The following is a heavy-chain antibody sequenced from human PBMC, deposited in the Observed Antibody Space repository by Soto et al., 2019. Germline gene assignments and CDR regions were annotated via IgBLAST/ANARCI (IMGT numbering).Heavy chain of an antibody. Sequence: GGSLRLSCAASGFTFSSYGMHWVRQAPGKGLEWVAVIWYDGSNTYYADSVKGRFTISRDNSKNTRYLQMNSLRAADTAVNHCASSAYYYASSGPYAFDIWGQGTMVTVSS. CDR2: IWYDGSNT. J-gene: IGHJ3*02. CDR1: GFTFSSYG. D-gene: IGHD3-22*01. V-gene: IGHV3-33*01. CDR3: ASSAYYYASSGPYAFDI.